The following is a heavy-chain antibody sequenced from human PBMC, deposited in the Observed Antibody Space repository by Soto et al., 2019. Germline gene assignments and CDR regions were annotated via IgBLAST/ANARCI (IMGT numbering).Heavy chain of an antibody. Sequence: GASVKVSCKASGGTFSSYAISWVRQAPGQGLEWMGGIIPIFGTANYAQKFQGRVTITADESTSTAYMELSSLRSEDTAVYYCAREPGGNLAFDIWGQGTMITVSS. D-gene: IGHD2-15*01. J-gene: IGHJ3*02. CDR1: GGTFSSYA. CDR3: AREPGGNLAFDI. CDR2: IIPIFGTA. V-gene: IGHV1-69*13.